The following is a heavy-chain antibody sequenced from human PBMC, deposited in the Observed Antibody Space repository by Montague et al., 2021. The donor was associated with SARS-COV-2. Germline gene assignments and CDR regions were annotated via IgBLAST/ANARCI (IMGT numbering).Heavy chain of an antibody. V-gene: IGHV6-1*01. D-gene: IGHD6-19*01. CDR3: ARNIAVAGRAEGFSY. CDR1: GDSVSSNSAA. Sequence: CAISGDSVSSNSAAWNWIRQSPSRGLEWLGRPYYRSKWYNDYAVSVKSRITINPDTSKNQFSLQPNSVTPEDTAVYYCARNIAVAGRAEGFSYWGQGTLGTVSS. J-gene: IGHJ4*02. CDR2: PYYRSKWYN.